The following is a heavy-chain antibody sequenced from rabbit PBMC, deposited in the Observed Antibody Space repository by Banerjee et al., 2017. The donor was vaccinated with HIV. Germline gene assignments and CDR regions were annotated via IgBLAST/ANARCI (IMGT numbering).Heavy chain of an antibody. V-gene: IGHV1S7*01. J-gene: IGHJ4*01. CDR1: GFIFSSYY. CDR3: ARDGAGGSYFAL. CDR2: IVPVFGIT. D-gene: IGHD8-1*01. Sequence: QLEESAGGLVQPGGSLKLSCKASGFIFSSYYMNWVRLAPGKGLEWTGYIVPVFGITYYANWVNGRFSISRENAQNTVFLQMTSLTSADTATYFCARDGAGGSYFALWGPGTLVTV.